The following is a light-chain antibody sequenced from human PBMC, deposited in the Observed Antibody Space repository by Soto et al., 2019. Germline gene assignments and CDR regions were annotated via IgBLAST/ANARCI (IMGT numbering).Light chain of an antibody. CDR2: RNN. J-gene: IGLJ2*01. Sequence: QSVLTQPPSASGTPGQRVTISCSGSSSNIGSNYVYWYQQLPGTAPKLLIYRNNQRPSGVPDRFSGSKSGTSASLALSGLRSDDEADYDCAAWDDSLSVVFGGGTKVTVL. CDR3: AAWDDSLSVV. CDR1: SSNIGSNY. V-gene: IGLV1-47*01.